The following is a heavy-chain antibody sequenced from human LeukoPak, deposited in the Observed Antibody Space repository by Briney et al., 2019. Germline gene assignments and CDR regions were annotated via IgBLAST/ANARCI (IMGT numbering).Heavy chain of an antibody. Sequence: GGSLRLSCAASGFTFSSYWMHWVRQAPGKGLVWVSRINSDGSSTSYADSVKGRFTISRDNAKNTLYLQMNSLRAEDTAVYYCASLHYYGSRDFDYWGQGTLVTVSS. J-gene: IGHJ4*02. CDR2: INSDGSST. CDR3: ASLHYYGSRDFDY. V-gene: IGHV3-74*01. D-gene: IGHD3-10*01. CDR1: GFTFSSYW.